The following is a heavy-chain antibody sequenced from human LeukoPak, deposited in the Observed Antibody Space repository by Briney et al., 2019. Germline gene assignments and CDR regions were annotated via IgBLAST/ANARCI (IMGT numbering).Heavy chain of an antibody. D-gene: IGHD6-19*01. J-gene: IGHJ6*02. V-gene: IGHV3-30*18. Sequence: GRSLRLSCAASGFTFSSYGMHWVRQAPGKGLEWVAVISYDGSNKYYADSVKGRFTISRDKSKNTLYLQMNSLRAEDTAVYYCAKDMAGSPSSGMDVWGQGTTVTVSS. CDR3: AKDMAGSPSSGMDV. CDR2: ISYDGSNK. CDR1: GFTFSSYG.